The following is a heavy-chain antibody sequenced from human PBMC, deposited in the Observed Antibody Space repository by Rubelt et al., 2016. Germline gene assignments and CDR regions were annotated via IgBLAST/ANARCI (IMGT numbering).Heavy chain of an antibody. CDR2: INHSGST. CDR1: GGSFSGYY. CDR3: ARGRRGSSSWLGRDYYGMDV. V-gene: IGHV4-34*01. Sequence: QVQLQQWGAGLLKPSETLSLTCAVYGGSFSGYYWSWIRQPPGKGLEWIGEINHSGSTNYTPSLKSRVTISVDTSKNQVSLKLSSVTAADTAVYYCARGRRGSSSWLGRDYYGMDVWGQGTTVTVSS. J-gene: IGHJ6*02. D-gene: IGHD6-13*01.